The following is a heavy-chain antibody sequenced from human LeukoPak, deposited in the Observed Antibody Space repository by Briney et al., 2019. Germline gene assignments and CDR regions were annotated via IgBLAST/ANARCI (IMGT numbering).Heavy chain of an antibody. CDR1: GFSFSSYA. D-gene: IGHD6-25*01. Sequence: GGSLRLSCAASGFSFSSYAVSWVRQAPGRGLEWVSGISDGGSRTYYADSVKGRFTISRDDSKNTLYLQMNSLRAEDTAVYYCAKEIAAVTYYFDYWGQGTLVTVSS. V-gene: IGHV3-23*01. CDR2: ISDGGSRT. CDR3: AKEIAAVTYYFDY. J-gene: IGHJ4*02.